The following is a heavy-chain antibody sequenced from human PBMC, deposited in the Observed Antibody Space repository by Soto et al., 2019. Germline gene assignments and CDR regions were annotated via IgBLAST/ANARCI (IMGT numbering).Heavy chain of an antibody. D-gene: IGHD3-22*01. V-gene: IGHV1-69*02. Sequence: QVQLVQSGAEVKKPGSSVKVSCKASGGTFSSYTISWVRQAPGQGLEWMGRIIPILGIANYAQKFQGRVTITADKSTSAAYMELSSLRSEDTAVYYCARIAYYYDSSGYVSWFDPWGQGTLVTVSS. CDR1: GGTFSSYT. CDR3: ARIAYYYDSSGYVSWFDP. J-gene: IGHJ5*02. CDR2: IIPILGIA.